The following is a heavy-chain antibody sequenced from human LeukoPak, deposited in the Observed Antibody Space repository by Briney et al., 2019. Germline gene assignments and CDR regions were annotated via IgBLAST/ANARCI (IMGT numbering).Heavy chain of an antibody. V-gene: IGHV3-66*01. CDR3: ARDLMGIAYRGAFYY. J-gene: IGHJ4*02. Sequence: GGSLRLSCAASGFTVSSNYMSWVRQAPGKGLEWGSVIYSGGSTYYADSVKGRFTISRDNSKNTLYLQMNSLRDEDTAVYYCARDLMGIAYRGAFYYWGQGPLVTVSS. CDR1: GFTVSSNY. CDR2: IYSGGST. D-gene: IGHD6-13*01.